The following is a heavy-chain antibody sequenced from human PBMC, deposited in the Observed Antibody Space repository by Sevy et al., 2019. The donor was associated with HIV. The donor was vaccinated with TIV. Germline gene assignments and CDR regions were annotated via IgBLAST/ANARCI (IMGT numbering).Heavy chain of an antibody. CDR2: INHSGST. D-gene: IGHD3-22*01. CDR3: ARTNLRPYYYDSSGYYSFDY. Sequence: SETLSLTCAIYGGSFSGYYWSWIRQPPGKGLEWIGEINHSGSTNYNPSLKSRVTISVDTSKNQFSLKLSSVTAADTAVYYCARTNLRPYYYDSSGYYSFDYWGQGTLVTVSS. J-gene: IGHJ4*02. V-gene: IGHV4-34*01. CDR1: GGSFSGYY.